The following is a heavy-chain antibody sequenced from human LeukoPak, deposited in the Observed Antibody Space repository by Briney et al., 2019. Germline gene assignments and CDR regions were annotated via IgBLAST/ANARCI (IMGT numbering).Heavy chain of an antibody. CDR3: VRDRVAGTTWVL. CDR1: GGSISSSSYY. Sequence: SETLSLTCTVSGGSISSSSYYWGWIRQPPGKGLEWIGSIYYSGSTYYNPSLKSRVTISVDTSKNHFSLKLSSVTAADTAVYYCVRDRVAGTTWVLWGQGTLVTVSS. CDR2: IYYSGST. J-gene: IGHJ4*02. D-gene: IGHD1-1*01. V-gene: IGHV4-39*07.